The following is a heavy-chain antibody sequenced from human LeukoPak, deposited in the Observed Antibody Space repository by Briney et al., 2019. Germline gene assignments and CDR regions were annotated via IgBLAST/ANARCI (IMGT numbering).Heavy chain of an antibody. Sequence: GGSLRLSCAASGFSFSVYWMHWVRQAPGKGPVWVSRIKTDGSITDYADFVKGRFTISRDNAKNTLYLQMNSLRAEGTAVYYCAGFDYYGSESYYNHFDSWGQGTLVTVSS. CDR3: AGFDYYGSESYYNHFDS. D-gene: IGHD3-10*01. V-gene: IGHV3-74*01. J-gene: IGHJ4*02. CDR1: GFSFSVYW. CDR2: IKTDGSIT.